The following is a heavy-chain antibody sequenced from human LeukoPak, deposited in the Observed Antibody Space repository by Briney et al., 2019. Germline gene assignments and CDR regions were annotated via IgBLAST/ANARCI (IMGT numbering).Heavy chain of an antibody. Sequence: GSLRLSRAASGFTFSSYSMNWVRQAPGKGLEWVSSISSSSSYIYYADSVKGRFTISRDNAKNSLYLQMNSLRAEDTAVYYCARVSIAVAGTSFDYWGQGTLVTVSS. J-gene: IGHJ4*02. CDR3: ARVSIAVAGTSFDY. CDR2: ISSSSSYI. D-gene: IGHD6-19*01. V-gene: IGHV3-21*01. CDR1: GFTFSSYS.